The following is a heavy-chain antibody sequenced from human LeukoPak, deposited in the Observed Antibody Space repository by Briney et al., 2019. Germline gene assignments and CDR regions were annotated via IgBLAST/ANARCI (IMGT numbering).Heavy chain of an antibody. CDR1: GFTFSSYG. CDR2: ISYDGSNK. J-gene: IGHJ6*03. CDR3: AKSLYGSGSYLHYYYYYMDV. V-gene: IGHV3-30*18. Sequence: PGRSLRLSCAASGFTFSSYGMHWVRQAPGKGLEWVAVISYDGSNKYYADSVKGRFTISRDNSNNTLYLQMNSLRAEDTAVYYCAKSLYGSGSYLHYYYYYMDVWGKGTTVTVSS. D-gene: IGHD3-10*01.